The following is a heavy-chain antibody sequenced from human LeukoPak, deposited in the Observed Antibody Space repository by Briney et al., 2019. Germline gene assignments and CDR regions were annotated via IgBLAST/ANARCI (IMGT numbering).Heavy chain of an antibody. Sequence: SETLSLTCAVYGGSFSGYYWSWIRQPPGKGLEWIGEINHSGSTNYNPSLKSRVTISVDTSKNQFSLKLRSVTAADTAVYYCARRRLSSSWYYFDYWGQGTLVTVSS. J-gene: IGHJ4*02. CDR3: ARRRLSSSWYYFDY. V-gene: IGHV4-34*01. D-gene: IGHD6-13*01. CDR1: GGSFSGYY. CDR2: INHSGST.